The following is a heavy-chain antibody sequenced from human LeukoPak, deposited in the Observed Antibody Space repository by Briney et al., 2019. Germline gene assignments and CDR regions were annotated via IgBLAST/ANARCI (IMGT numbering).Heavy chain of an antibody. J-gene: IGHJ4*02. CDR3: ARCRDVDTAMVIGYYFDY. Sequence: SQTLSLTCTVSGGSISSGDYYWSWIRQPPGKGLEWIGEINHSGSTNYNPSLKSRVTISVDTSKNQFSLKLSSVTAADTAVYYCARCRDVDTAMVIGYYFDYWGQGTLVTVSS. D-gene: IGHD5-18*01. CDR2: INHSGST. CDR1: GGSISSGDYY. V-gene: IGHV4-30-4*08.